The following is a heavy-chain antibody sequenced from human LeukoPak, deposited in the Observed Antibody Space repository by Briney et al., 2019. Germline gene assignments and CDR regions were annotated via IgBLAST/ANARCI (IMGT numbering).Heavy chain of an antibody. CDR2: ISTGGGGT. Sequence: VGSLRLSCVASGFTFSSYSMSWVRQAPGKGLEWVSTISTGGGGTYYADSVKGRFAISRDNSKNTLYLQMNSLRPDDTALYYCSTDPRLLIYWGHGTLVTVSS. D-gene: IGHD2-8*01. CDR3: STDPRLLIY. V-gene: IGHV3-23*01. J-gene: IGHJ4*01. CDR1: GFTFSSYS.